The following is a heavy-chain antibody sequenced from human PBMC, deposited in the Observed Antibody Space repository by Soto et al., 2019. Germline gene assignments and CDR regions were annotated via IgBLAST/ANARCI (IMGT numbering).Heavy chain of an antibody. CDR2: MYNTGST. Sequence: SETLSLTCTVSGGSIIRYYWSWIRQPTGKGLEWIGYMYNTGSTIYNPSLKSRVTISVDTSKNQFSLKLNSVTAADTAVYYCARDLWGYCGADCYPLDVWGQGTTVTVSS. J-gene: IGHJ6*02. V-gene: IGHV4-59*01. D-gene: IGHD2-21*02. CDR3: ARDLWGYCGADCYPLDV. CDR1: GGSIIRYY.